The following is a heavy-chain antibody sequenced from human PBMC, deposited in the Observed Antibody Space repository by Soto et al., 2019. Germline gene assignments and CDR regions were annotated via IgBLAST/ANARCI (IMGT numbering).Heavy chain of an antibody. CDR3: AAPPYYSGSGHYFYYGMDV. Sequence: GASVKVSCKASGFTFTNSAVQWVRRARGQRLEWIGWIVVGSGNTNYAQKFQERVTFTRDMSTSTAYMELSSLRSEDTAVYYCAAPPYYSGSGHYFYYGMDVWGQGTTVTVS. J-gene: IGHJ6*02. CDR2: IVVGSGNT. V-gene: IGHV1-58*01. D-gene: IGHD3-10*01. CDR1: GFTFTNSA.